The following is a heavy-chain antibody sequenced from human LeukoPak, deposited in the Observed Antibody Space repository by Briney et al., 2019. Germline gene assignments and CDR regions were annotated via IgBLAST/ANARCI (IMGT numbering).Heavy chain of an antibody. J-gene: IGHJ6*02. CDR3: ARSRRITMIVVKAYYGMDV. Sequence: PSETLSLTCAVYGGSFSGYYWSWIRDPPGKGLEWIGEINHSGSTNYNPPLKSRVTISVDTSKNQFSLKLSSVTAADTAVYYCARSRRITMIVVKAYYGMDVWGQGTMVTVSS. CDR1: GGSFSGYY. CDR2: INHSGST. V-gene: IGHV4-34*01. D-gene: IGHD3-22*01.